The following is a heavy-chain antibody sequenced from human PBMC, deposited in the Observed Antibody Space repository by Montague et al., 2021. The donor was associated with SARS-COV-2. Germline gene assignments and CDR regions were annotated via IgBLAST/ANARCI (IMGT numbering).Heavy chain of an antibody. Sequence: SETLSLTCAVYGGSFSVYYWSWLCQSPRGGLEWIAEINHSGTANYNPSLKSRVSISVDTSKNQFTLKLTSVTAADTAMYYCAKEREVVRAARTLVAFDLWGQGTVVTVSS. CDR3: AKEREVVRAARTLVAFDL. CDR1: GGSFSVYY. CDR2: INHSGTA. D-gene: IGHD2-2*01. J-gene: IGHJ3*01. V-gene: IGHV4-34*01.